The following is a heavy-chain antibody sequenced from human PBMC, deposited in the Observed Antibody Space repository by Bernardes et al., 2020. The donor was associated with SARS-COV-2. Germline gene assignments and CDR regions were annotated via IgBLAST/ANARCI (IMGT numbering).Heavy chain of an antibody. CDR1: GFTFSNSR. V-gene: IGHV3-74*01. D-gene: IGHD3-22*01. CDR3: ARGASSGYRIDY. J-gene: IGHJ4*02. Sequence: RGSLRLSCAASGFTFSNSRMHRAPQVPGKGLVWVSRLSTDGSSTNYADSVKGRFTISRDNAKNILYLRMNSLRPEDTAVYYFARGASSGYRIDYWGQGNLVTVSS. CDR2: LSTDGSST.